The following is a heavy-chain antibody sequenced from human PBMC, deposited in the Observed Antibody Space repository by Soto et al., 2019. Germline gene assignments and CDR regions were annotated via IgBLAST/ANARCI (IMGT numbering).Heavy chain of an antibody. Sequence: EMQLLESGGGLVQPGGSLRLSCAASGFTFSSYAMSWVRQAPGKGLEWVSAISGSGGSTYYADSVKGRFTISRDNSKNTLYLQMNSLRAEDTAVYYCAKTVAAAGTGRGLFDYWGQGTLVTVSS. CDR1: GFTFSSYA. J-gene: IGHJ4*02. D-gene: IGHD6-13*01. CDR3: AKTVAAAGTGRGLFDY. V-gene: IGHV3-23*01. CDR2: ISGSGGST.